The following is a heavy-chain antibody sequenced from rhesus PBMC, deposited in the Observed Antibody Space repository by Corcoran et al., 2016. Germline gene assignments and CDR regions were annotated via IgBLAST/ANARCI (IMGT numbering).Heavy chain of an antibody. V-gene: IGHV3-100*02. CDR2: ISDSGCSI. J-gene: IGHJ6*01. D-gene: IGHD6-25*01. CDR1: GFTFSSYE. CDR3: TRSAAASFYGLDS. Sequence: DVQLVESGGGLVEPGGSLRLSCVASGFTFSSYEMHWVRQAPGKGLEWVSVISDSGCSIYYAVSVKGRFTISRYNAKNSLFLQMNSLRAEDTAVYYCTRSAAASFYGLDSWGQGVVVTVSS.